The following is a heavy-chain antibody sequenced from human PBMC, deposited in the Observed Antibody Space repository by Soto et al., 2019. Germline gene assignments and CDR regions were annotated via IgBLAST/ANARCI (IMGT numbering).Heavy chain of an antibody. V-gene: IGHV1-8*01. J-gene: IGHJ6*02. D-gene: IGHD3-3*01. CDR3: ARPRSGSYYYGMDV. Sequence: QVQLVQSGAEVKKPGASVKVSCKASGYTFTSYDINWVRQATGQGLEWMGWMNPNSGNTGYAQKFQGRGTMTRNTSIITAYMERSSLRSEDTAVYYCARPRSGSYYYGMDVWGQGTAVTVSS. CDR1: GYTFTSYD. CDR2: MNPNSGNT.